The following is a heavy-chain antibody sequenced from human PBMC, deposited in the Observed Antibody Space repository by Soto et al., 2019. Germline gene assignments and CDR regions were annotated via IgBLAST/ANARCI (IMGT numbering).Heavy chain of an antibody. D-gene: IGHD6-13*01. Sequence: SETLSLTCTVSGGSISSYYWSWIRQPPGKGLEWIGYIYYSGSTYYNPSLKSRVTISVDTSKNQFSLKLSSVPAADTAVYYCARLLWYSSSWSNYYFDYWGQGTLVTVSS. CDR1: GGSISSYY. CDR3: ARLLWYSSSWSNYYFDY. CDR2: IYYSGST. J-gene: IGHJ4*02. V-gene: IGHV4-59*08.